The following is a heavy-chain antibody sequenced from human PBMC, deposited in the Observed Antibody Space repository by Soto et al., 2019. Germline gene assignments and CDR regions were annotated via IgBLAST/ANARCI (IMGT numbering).Heavy chain of an antibody. Sequence: PGGSLRLSCAASGFTFSSYSMNWVRQAPGKGLEWVSSISSSSSYIYYADSVKGRFTISRDNAKNSLYLQMNSLRAEDTAVYYCARGYYDFWSGPPDIDYWGQGTLVTVSS. D-gene: IGHD3-3*01. V-gene: IGHV3-21*01. J-gene: IGHJ4*02. CDR2: ISSSSSYI. CDR3: ARGYYDFWSGPPDIDY. CDR1: GFTFSSYS.